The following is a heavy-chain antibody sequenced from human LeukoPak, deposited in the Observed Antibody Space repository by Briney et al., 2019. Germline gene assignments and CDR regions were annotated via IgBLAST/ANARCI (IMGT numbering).Heavy chain of an antibody. D-gene: IGHD6-19*01. CDR2: ISAYNGNT. J-gene: IGHJ4*02. CDR1: GYTFTSNG. Sequence: ASVKVSCKASGYTFTSNGITWVRQAPGQGLEWMGWISAYNGNTNYAQKLQGRVTMTTDTSTSTAYMELRGLRSDDTAVYYCARLWIAVASKLISFDYWGQGTLVTVSS. CDR3: ARLWIAVASKLISFDY. V-gene: IGHV1-18*01.